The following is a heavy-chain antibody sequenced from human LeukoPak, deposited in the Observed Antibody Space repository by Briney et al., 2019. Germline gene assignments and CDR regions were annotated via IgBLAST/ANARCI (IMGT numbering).Heavy chain of an antibody. V-gene: IGHV3-53*01. Sequence: GGSLRLSCAVSGFSFSNIYMSWVRQAPGKGLEWVSLIDSGSSTYYADSVKGRFTISRDISKNTLYLQMNGLRAEDTAIYYCAKDRTVGASYWYFDLWGRGTLVTVSS. CDR2: IDSGSST. J-gene: IGHJ2*01. CDR1: GFSFSNIY. D-gene: IGHD1-26*01. CDR3: AKDRTVGASYWYFDL.